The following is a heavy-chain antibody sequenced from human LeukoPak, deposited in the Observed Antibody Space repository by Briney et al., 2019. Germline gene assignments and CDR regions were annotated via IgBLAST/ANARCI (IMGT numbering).Heavy chain of an antibody. D-gene: IGHD3-22*01. J-gene: IGHJ4*02. CDR1: GFTFSSYA. Sequence: GGSLRLSCAASGFTFSSYAMSWVRQAPGKGLEWVPTISGSGGRTYYADSVKGRFTISRDNSKITLYLQMNSLRAEDTALYYCAKDPYYDTSIAGGYFFDYWGQGTLVTVSS. CDR3: AKDPYYDTSIAGGYFFDY. CDR2: ISGSGGRT. V-gene: IGHV3-23*01.